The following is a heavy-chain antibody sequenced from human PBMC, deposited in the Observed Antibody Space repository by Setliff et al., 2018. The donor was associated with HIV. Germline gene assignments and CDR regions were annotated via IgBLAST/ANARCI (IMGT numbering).Heavy chain of an antibody. CDR2: INPNSGGT. J-gene: IGHJ3*02. CDR1: GYTFTAFY. V-gene: IGHV1-2*02. Sequence: ASVKVSCKTSGYTFTAFYIHWVRQAPGQGLEWMGWINPNSGGTNYAQKFQGRVTMTRDTSISTAFMDLSRLRSDDTAVYYCARDPGYKSSWYGALDIWGQGTMVTVSS. CDR3: ARDPGYKSSWYGALDI. D-gene: IGHD6-13*01.